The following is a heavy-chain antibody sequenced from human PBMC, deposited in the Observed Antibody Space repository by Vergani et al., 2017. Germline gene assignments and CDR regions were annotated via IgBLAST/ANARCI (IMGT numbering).Heavy chain of an antibody. CDR2: INHSGST. Sequence: QVQLQQWGAGLLKPSETLSLTCAVYGGSFSGYYWSWIRQPPGKGLEWIGEINHSGSTNYNPSLKSRFTISVDTSKNQFSLKLSSVTAADTAVYYCARGGCSSTSCQKYYYYYGMDVWGQGTTVTVSS. J-gene: IGHJ6*02. CDR1: GGSFSGYY. CDR3: ARGGCSSTSCQKYYYYYGMDV. V-gene: IGHV4-34*01. D-gene: IGHD2-2*01.